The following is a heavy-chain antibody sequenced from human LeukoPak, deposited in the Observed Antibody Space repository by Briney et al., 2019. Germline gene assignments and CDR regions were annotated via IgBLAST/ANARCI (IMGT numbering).Heavy chain of an antibody. V-gene: IGHV3-7*01. CDR2: IKQDGSEK. Sequence: HSGGSLRLSCAASGFTFSSYWMSWVRQAPGKGQEWVANIKQDGSEKYYVDSVKGRFTISRDNAKNSLYLQMNSLRAEDTAMYYCARVLPSYSSSWAGPLDYWGQGTLVTVSS. CDR1: GFTFSSYW. J-gene: IGHJ4*02. D-gene: IGHD6-13*01. CDR3: ARVLPSYSSSWAGPLDY.